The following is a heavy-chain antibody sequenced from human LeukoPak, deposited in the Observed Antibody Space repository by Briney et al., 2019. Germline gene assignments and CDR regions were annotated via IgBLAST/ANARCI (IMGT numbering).Heavy chain of an antibody. CDR3: ARDPLAASAPGCFDY. J-gene: IGHJ4*02. V-gene: IGHV1-69*13. CDR2: IIPILTTT. Sequence: SVKVSCKASGGTFNNFGISWVRQAPGQGLEWTGVIIPILTTTHYAQKFKGRVTIIADESTSTASLELSSLTSEDTAVYYCARDPLAASAPGCFDYWGQGTLVTVSS. D-gene: IGHD6-13*01. CDR1: GGTFNNFG.